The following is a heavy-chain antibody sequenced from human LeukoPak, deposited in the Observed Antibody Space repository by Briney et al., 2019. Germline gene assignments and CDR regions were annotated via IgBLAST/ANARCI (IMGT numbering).Heavy chain of an antibody. CDR2: FDPEDGET. J-gene: IGHJ4*02. D-gene: IGHD3-22*01. Sequence: ASVKVSCKVSGYTLTELSMHWGRQAPGKGLEWMGGFDPEDGETIYAQKFQGRVTMTEDTSTDTAYTELSSLRSEDTAVYYCATSTYYYDSSGYGWGQGTLVNVSS. CDR1: GYTLTELS. V-gene: IGHV1-24*01. CDR3: ATSTYYYDSSGYG.